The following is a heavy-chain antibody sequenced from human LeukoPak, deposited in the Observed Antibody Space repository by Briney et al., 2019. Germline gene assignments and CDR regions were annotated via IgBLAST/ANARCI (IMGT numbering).Heavy chain of an antibody. CDR2: VHGGDSST. D-gene: IGHD5-24*01. Sequence: GESLKISCKASGYSFSDYYIGWVRQMPGKGLERMGIVHGGDSSTRYNPSFQGQVTMSADMSISTAYLQWSGLKTSDTAIYYCARRDPSLYFFDYWGQGSLVTVSS. CDR1: GYSFSDYY. J-gene: IGHJ4*02. V-gene: IGHV5-51*01. CDR3: ARRDPSLYFFDY.